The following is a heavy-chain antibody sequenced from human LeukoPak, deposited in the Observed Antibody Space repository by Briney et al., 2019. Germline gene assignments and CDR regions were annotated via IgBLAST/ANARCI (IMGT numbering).Heavy chain of an antibody. J-gene: IGHJ4*01. CDR3: AKGGGYFNSTRRPFYY. CDR1: GFTVSSNY. Sequence: GGSLRLSCAASGFTVSSNYMSWVRQAPGKGLEWVSVIYSGGSTYYADSVKGRFTISRDNSKNTLYLQMNSLRAEDTAVYYCAKGGGYFNSTRRPFYYWGQGTLVTVPS. D-gene: IGHD2-2*01. CDR2: IYSGGST. V-gene: IGHV3-53*01.